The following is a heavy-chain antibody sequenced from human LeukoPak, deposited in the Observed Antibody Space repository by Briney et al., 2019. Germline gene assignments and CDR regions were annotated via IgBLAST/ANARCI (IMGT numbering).Heavy chain of an antibody. CDR2: ISYDGSNK. V-gene: IGHV3-30*04. D-gene: IGHD2-15*01. Sequence: QPGGSLRLSCAASGFTFSSYAMHWVRQAPGKGLEWVAVISYDGSNKYYADSVKGRFTISRDNSKNTLYLQMNSLRAEDTAVYYCARDGYCSGGSCGYFDYWGQGTLVTVSS. J-gene: IGHJ4*02. CDR3: ARDGYCSGGSCGYFDY. CDR1: GFTFSSYA.